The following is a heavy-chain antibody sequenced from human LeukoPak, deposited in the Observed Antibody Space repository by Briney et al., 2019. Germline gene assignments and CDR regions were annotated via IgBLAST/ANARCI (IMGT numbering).Heavy chain of an antibody. Sequence: PGGSLRLSCAASGFSLSTYAMTWLRQAPGKGLEWVSTTTDSGGSTHYADAVKGRFTMSRDNSKNTLYLQLNSLRAEDTAVYYCARDVSMDIGGSDCWGPGTLVTVSS. J-gene: IGHJ4*02. V-gene: IGHV3-23*01. D-gene: IGHD2-2*03. CDR1: GFSLSTYA. CDR2: TTDSGGST. CDR3: ARDVSMDIGGSDC.